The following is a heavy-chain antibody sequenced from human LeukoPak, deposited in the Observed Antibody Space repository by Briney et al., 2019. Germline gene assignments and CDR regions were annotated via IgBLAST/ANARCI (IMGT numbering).Heavy chain of an antibody. D-gene: IGHD3-3*01. J-gene: IGHJ6*03. CDR3: ARDSKLRFLFYYMDV. CDR2: IRYDGSNK. V-gene: IGHV3-30*02. CDR1: GFTFSSYG. Sequence: PGGSLRLSCAASGFTFSSYGMHWVRQAPGKGLEWVAFIRYDGSNKYYADSVKGRFTISRDNSKNTLYLQMNSLRAEDTAVYYCARDSKLRFLFYYMDVWGKGTTVTVSS.